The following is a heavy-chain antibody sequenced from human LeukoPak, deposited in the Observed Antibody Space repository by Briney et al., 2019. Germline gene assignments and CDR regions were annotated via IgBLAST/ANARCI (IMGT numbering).Heavy chain of an antibody. CDR3: ARANPGDILTGHYYYYYMDV. CDR2: ISAYNGNT. CDR1: GYTFTSYG. Sequence: GASVMVSCKASGYTFTSYGISWVRQAPGQGLEWMGWISAYNGNTNYAQKLQGRVTMTTDTSTSTAYMELRSLRSDDTAVYYCARANPGDILTGHYYYYYMDVWGKGTTVTVSS. D-gene: IGHD3-9*01. J-gene: IGHJ6*03. V-gene: IGHV1-18*01.